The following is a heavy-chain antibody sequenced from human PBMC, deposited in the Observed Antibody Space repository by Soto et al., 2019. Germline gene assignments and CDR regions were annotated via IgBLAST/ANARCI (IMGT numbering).Heavy chain of an antibody. CDR2: ISYDGKNK. Sequence: LRLSCAASGFTFSTYAIHWVRQAPGKELAWAAFISYDGKNKNYADSVKGRFTISIDNSKNTVYLQMNSLTAEDTALYYCARSYKSGWYYFDYWGQGTLVTVSS. D-gene: IGHD6-19*01. J-gene: IGHJ4*02. CDR1: GFTFSTYA. V-gene: IGHV3-30*03. CDR3: ARSYKSGWYYFDY.